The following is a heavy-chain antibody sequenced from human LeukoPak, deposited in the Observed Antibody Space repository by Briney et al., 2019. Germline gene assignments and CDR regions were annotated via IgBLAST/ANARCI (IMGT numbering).Heavy chain of an antibody. V-gene: IGHV3-30*04. CDR3: AKVRGSYSRRDAFDI. CDR2: ISYDGSNK. CDR1: GFTFSSYA. Sequence: GGSLRLSCAASGFTFSSYAMHWVRQAPGKGLEWVAVISYDGSNKYYADSVKGRFTISRDNSKNTLYLQMNSLRAEDTAVYYCAKVRGSYSRRDAFDIWGQGTMVTVSS. D-gene: IGHD1-26*01. J-gene: IGHJ3*02.